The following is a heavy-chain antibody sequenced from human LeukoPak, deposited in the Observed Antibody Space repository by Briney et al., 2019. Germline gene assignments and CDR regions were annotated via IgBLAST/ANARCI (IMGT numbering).Heavy chain of an antibody. J-gene: IGHJ4*02. V-gene: IGHV3-33*01. CDR1: GFTFSSYG. CDR2: IWYDGSNK. CDR3: ARDEGYYDSSGVFDY. D-gene: IGHD3-22*01. Sequence: PGGSLRLSCAASGFTFSSYGMHWVRQAPGKGLEWVAVIWYDGSNKYYADSVKGRFTISRDNSKNTLYLQMNSLRAEDTAVYYCARDEGYYDSSGVFDYWGQGTLVTVSS.